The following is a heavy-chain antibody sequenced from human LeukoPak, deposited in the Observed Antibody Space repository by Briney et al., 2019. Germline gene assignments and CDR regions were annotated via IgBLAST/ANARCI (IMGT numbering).Heavy chain of an antibody. J-gene: IGHJ4*02. CDR1: GFTFSSYW. D-gene: IGHD3-22*01. Sequence: PGGSLRLSCAASGFTFSSYWMSWVRQAPGKGLEWVANIKQDGSEKYYVDSVKGRFTISRDNAKNSLYLQMNSLRAEDTAVYYCAKMSGHYYDSSGYNRDYWGQGTLVTVSS. CDR2: IKQDGSEK. V-gene: IGHV3-7*01. CDR3: AKMSGHYYDSSGYNRDY.